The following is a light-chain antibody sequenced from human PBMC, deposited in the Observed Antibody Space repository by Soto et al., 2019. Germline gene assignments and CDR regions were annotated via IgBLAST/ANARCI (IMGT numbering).Light chain of an antibody. CDR3: MQALQYPPWT. CDR1: QSLLHSNGYNY. J-gene: IGKJ1*01. V-gene: IGKV2-28*01. Sequence: DIVMTQSPLSLPVTPGEPASISCRSSQSLLHSNGYNYLDWYLQKPGQSPQLLIYLGSNRASGVPDRFSGSGSGIDFTLEISRVEAEDVGCYYRMQALQYPPWTCGQGTKVEIK. CDR2: LGS.